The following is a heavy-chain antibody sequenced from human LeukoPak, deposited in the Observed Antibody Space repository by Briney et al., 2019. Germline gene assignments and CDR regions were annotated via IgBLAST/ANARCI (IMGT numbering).Heavy chain of an antibody. V-gene: IGHV4-59*08. CDR2: IYSSGRA. CDR3: ARHRDYYDT. D-gene: IGHD3-22*01. J-gene: IGHJ4*01. CDR1: GASINNNF. Sequence: SSETLSLTCTVSGASINNNFWTWIRQPPGKGLEWIGYIYSSGRANYNPSLKSRVIISGDTSKNQISLNLTSVTAADTAVYFCARHRDYYDTWGHGTLVTVSS.